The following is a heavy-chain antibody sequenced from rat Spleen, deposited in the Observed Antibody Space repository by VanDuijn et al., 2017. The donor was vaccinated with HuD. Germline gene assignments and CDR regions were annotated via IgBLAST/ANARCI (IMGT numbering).Heavy chain of an antibody. Sequence: EVQLVESGGGLVQPGRSMKLSCAASGFTFSSFVMAWVRQAPTKGLEWVASISYDGGNTYYRDSVKGRFTISRDNAKSSLYLQMDSLRSEDTSTYYGTRDRILRSTGFDYWGQGVMVTVSS. CDR2: ISYDGGNT. CDR3: TRDRILRSTGFDY. CDR1: GFTFSSFV. D-gene: IGHD1-6*01. V-gene: IGHV5-20*01. J-gene: IGHJ2*01.